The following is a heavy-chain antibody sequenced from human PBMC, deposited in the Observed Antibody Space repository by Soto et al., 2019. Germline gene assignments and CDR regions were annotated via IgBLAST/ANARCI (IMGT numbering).Heavy chain of an antibody. CDR2: IWYDGSDK. CDR1: GFTFSSYG. Sequence: QVQLVESGGGVVQPGRSLRLSCAASGFTFSSYGMHWVRQAPGKGLEWVAVIWYDGSDKYYADFVKGRFTISRDNSKNTLYLQMNSLRAEDTAVYYCARTVIIPATAFDYWGQGTLVTVSS. CDR3: ARTVIIPATAFDY. D-gene: IGHD2-2*01. V-gene: IGHV3-33*01. J-gene: IGHJ4*02.